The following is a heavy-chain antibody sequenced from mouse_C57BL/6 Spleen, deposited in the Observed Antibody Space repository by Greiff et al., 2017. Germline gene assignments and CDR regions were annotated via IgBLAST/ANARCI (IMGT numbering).Heavy chain of an antibody. CDR1: GYTFPSYW. Sequence: VQLQQPGAELVKPGASVKMSCKASGYTFPSYWITWVKQRPGQGLEWIGDIYPGSGSNNYNEKFKSKATLTVDTSSSTAYMQLSSLTSEDSAVYYCARVSDSNFYFDYWGQGTTLTVSS. CDR3: ARVSDSNFYFDY. V-gene: IGHV1-55*01. D-gene: IGHD2-5*01. J-gene: IGHJ2*01. CDR2: IYPGSGSN.